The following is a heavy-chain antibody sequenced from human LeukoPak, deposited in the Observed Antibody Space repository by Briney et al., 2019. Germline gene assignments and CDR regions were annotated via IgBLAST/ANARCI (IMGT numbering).Heavy chain of an antibody. J-gene: IGHJ4*02. V-gene: IGHV3-30*02. CDR2: IRYDGSNK. D-gene: IGHD3-3*01. Sequence: PGGSLRLSCAASGFTFSSYGMHWVRQAPGKGLEWVAFIRYDGSNKYYADSVKGRFTISRDNSKNTLYLQMNSLRAEDTAVYYCARDSEAYYDFWSGNFDYWGQGTLVTVSS. CDR1: GFTFSSYG. CDR3: ARDSEAYYDFWSGNFDY.